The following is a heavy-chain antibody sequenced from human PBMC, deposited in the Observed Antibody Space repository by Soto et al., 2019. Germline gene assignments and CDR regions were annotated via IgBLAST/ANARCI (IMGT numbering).Heavy chain of an antibody. J-gene: IGHJ4*02. CDR1: GFTFISYA. CDR3: ARRTSGWYLDY. D-gene: IGHD6-19*01. Sequence: EVQLLESGGGLVQPGGSLRLSCAASGFTFISYAMSWVRQAPGKGLEWVSVISGSGGSTYYADSVKGRFTISRDNSKNTLYLQMNSLRAEDTAVYYCARRTSGWYLDYWGQGTLVTVSS. CDR2: ISGSGGST. V-gene: IGHV3-23*01.